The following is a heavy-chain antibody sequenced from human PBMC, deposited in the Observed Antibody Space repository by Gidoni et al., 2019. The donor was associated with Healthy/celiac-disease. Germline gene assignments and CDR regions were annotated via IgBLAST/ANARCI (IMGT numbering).Heavy chain of an antibody. Sequence: EVQLVESGGGLVQPGRSLRLSCAASGFTFDDYAMHWVRQAPGKGLEWVSGISWNSGSIGYADSVKGRFTISRDNAKNSLYLQMNSLRAEDTALYYCAKDTGGRYYDFWSGYYYYYGMDVWGQGTTVTVSS. D-gene: IGHD3-3*01. CDR2: ISWNSGSI. CDR3: AKDTGGRYYDFWSGYYYYYGMDV. J-gene: IGHJ6*02. CDR1: GFTFDDYA. V-gene: IGHV3-9*01.